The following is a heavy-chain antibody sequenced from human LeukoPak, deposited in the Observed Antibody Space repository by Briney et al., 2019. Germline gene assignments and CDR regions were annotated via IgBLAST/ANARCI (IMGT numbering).Heavy chain of an antibody. D-gene: IGHD1-26*01. CDR3: ARASYSGSYCDY. J-gene: IGHJ4*02. V-gene: IGHV4-31*03. CDR2: IYYSRST. CDR1: GGSISSGGYY. Sequence: PSETLSLTCTVSGGSISSGGYYWSWIRQHPGKCLEWIGYIYYSRSTYYNPSLKSRVTISVDTSKNQFSLKLSSVTAADTAVYYCARASYSGSYCDYWGQGTLVTVSS.